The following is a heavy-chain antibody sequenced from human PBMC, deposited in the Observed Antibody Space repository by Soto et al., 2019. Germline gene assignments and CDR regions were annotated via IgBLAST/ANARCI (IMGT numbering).Heavy chain of an antibody. J-gene: IGHJ5*02. CDR3: AKVFWEMAAIDPFDR. CDR1: GFSFSNYA. D-gene: IGHD3-3*01. Sequence: EVQLLESGGGLVQPGGSLRLSCVASGFSFSNYAMSWVRQAPGKGLEWVSSISADGTTTYDADSVKGRFTISRDSSKSTLYLQMNSLRVEDTADYFWAKVFWEMAAIDPFDRWGQGTLVTVSS. V-gene: IGHV3-23*01. CDR2: ISADGTTT.